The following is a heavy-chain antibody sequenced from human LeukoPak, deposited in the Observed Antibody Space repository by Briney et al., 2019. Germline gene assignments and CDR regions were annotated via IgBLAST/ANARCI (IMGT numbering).Heavy chain of an antibody. V-gene: IGHV1-18*01. D-gene: IGHD2-2*02. J-gene: IGHJ4*02. CDR1: GYTFTSYG. CDR2: ISAYNGNT. CDR3: ATVVVVPAAIRAVNLDY. Sequence: GASVKVSCKASGYTFTSYGISWVRQAPGQGLEWMGWISAYNGNTNYAQKLQGRVTMTEDTSTDTAYMELSSLRSEDTAVYYCATVVVVPAAIRAVNLDYWGQGTLVTVSS.